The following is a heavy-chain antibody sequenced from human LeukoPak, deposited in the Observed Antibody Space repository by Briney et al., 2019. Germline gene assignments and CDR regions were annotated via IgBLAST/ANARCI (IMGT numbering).Heavy chain of an antibody. Sequence: ASVKVSCKASGYTLTGYYMHWVRQAPGQGLEWMGWINPNSGGTNYAQKFQGRVTMTRDTSISTAYMELSRLRSDDTAVCYCARDGYYDSSGYYPDYWGQGTLVTVSS. CDR3: ARDGYYDSSGYYPDY. J-gene: IGHJ4*02. V-gene: IGHV1-2*02. CDR1: GYTLTGYY. CDR2: INPNSGGT. D-gene: IGHD3-22*01.